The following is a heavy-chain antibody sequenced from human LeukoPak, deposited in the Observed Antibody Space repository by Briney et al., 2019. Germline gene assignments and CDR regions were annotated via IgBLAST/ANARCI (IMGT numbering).Heavy chain of an antibody. CDR1: GGSISSPSYY. CDR2: VYYTGRT. Sequence: SETLSLTCTVSGGSISSPSYYWGWVRQSPGKGLEWIGSVYYTGRTDYNPSLESRVIMSMDTSKNQYFMRLSSVTAADTAVYYCARGSPLLWFGELLTGYYYYGMDVWGQGTTVTVSS. V-gene: IGHV4-39*01. D-gene: IGHD3-10*01. CDR3: ARGSPLLWFGELLTGYYYYGMDV. J-gene: IGHJ6*02.